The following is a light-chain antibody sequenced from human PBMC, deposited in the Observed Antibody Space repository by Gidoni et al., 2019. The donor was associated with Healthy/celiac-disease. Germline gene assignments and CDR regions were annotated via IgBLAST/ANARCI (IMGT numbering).Light chain of an antibody. CDR2: GAS. CDR1: QSVSSN. Sequence: EIVMTQSPATLSVSPGERATLPCRASQSVSSNLAGYQQKPGQAPRLLIYGASTRATGIPARFSGSGSGTEFTLTISSLQSEDFAVYYCQQYNNWPPWTFXQXTKVXIK. CDR3: QQYNNWPPWT. J-gene: IGKJ1*01. V-gene: IGKV3-15*01.